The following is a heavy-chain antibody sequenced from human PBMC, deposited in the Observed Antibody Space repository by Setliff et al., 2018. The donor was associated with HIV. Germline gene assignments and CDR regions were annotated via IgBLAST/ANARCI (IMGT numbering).Heavy chain of an antibody. D-gene: IGHD3-10*01. CDR1: GYTLAALS. J-gene: IGHJ5*02. CDR3: ATAYKNTYYYGSGSNKDNWFDP. CDR2: FDPEDGER. Sequence: GASVKVSCKVFGYTLAALSIHWVRQAPGKGLEWMGGFDPEDGERINAEKFRGRVTMTEDTSTDTAYMELSSLRSEDTAVYYCATAYKNTYYYGSGSNKDNWFDPWGQGTLVTVSS. V-gene: IGHV1-24*01.